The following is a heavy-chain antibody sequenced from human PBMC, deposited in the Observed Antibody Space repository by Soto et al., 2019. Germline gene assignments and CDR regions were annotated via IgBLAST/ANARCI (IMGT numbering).Heavy chain of an antibody. CDR2: ISYDGSNK. D-gene: IGHD6-19*01. V-gene: IGHV3-30*18. J-gene: IGHJ6*02. CDR3: AKVEGPSSGWSFYYYYGMDV. Sequence: GGSLRLSCAASGFTFSSYGMHWVRQAPGKGLEWVAVISYDGSNKYYADSVKGRFTISRDNSKNTLYLQMNSLRAEDTAVYYCAKVEGPSSGWSFYYYYGMDVWGQGTTVTVSS. CDR1: GFTFSSYG.